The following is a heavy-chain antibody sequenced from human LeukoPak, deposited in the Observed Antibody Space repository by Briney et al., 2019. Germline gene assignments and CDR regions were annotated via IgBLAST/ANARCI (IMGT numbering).Heavy chain of an antibody. V-gene: IGHV1-18*01. CDR3: ARTSFFYYDSSGYPDY. CDR1: GYTFTSYG. Sequence: ASVKVSCKASGYTFTSYGISWVRQAPGQGLEWMGWVSAYNGNTNYARKLQGRVTMTTDTSTSTAYMELRRLRSDDTAVYYCARTSFFYYDSSGYPDYWGQGTLVTVSS. D-gene: IGHD3-22*01. J-gene: IGHJ4*02. CDR2: VSAYNGNT.